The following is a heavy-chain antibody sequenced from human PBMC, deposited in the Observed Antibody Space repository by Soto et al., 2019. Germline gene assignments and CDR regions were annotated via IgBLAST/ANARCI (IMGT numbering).Heavy chain of an antibody. CDR2: IWYDGSNK. CDR3: ARVLFGGFGFTFDY. CDR1: GFTFSSYG. D-gene: IGHD3-10*01. Sequence: QVQLVESGGGVVQPGRSLRLSCAASGFTFSSYGMHWVRQAPGKGLEWVAVIWYDGSNKYYADSVKGRFTISRDNSKNTLYLQMNSLRAEDTAVYYCARVLFGGFGFTFDYWGQGTLVTVSS. J-gene: IGHJ4*02. V-gene: IGHV3-33*01.